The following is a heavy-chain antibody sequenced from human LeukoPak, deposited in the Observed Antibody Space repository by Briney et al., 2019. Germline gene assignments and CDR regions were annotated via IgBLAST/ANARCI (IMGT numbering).Heavy chain of an antibody. CDR3: ARSYGSGSFYYFDY. CDR2: IYYSGST. D-gene: IGHD3-10*01. CDR1: GGSIRSYY. J-gene: IGHJ4*02. V-gene: IGHV4-59*01. Sequence: PSETLSLTCTVSGGSIRSYYWSWIRQPPGKGLEWIGYIYYSGSTNYNPSLKSRVTVSVDTSKNQFSLKLSSVTAADTAVYYCARSYGSGSFYYFDYWGQGTLVTVSS.